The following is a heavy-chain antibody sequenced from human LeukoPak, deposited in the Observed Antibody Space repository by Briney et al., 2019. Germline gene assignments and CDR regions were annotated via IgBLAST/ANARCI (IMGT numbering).Heavy chain of an antibody. CDR1: GYTFTGYY. J-gene: IGHJ4*02. V-gene: IGHV1-2*02. CDR3: ARGNLRGPYYYGSGSVDDY. CDR2: INPNSGGT. D-gene: IGHD3-10*01. Sequence: ASVKVSCKASGYTFTGYYMHWVRQAPGQGLEWMGWINPNSGGTNYAQKFQGRVTITADESTSTAYMELSSLRSEDTAVYYCARGNLRGPYYYGSGSVDDYWGQGTLVTVSS.